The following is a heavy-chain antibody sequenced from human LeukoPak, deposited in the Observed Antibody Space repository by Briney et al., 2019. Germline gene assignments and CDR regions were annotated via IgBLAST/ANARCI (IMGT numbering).Heavy chain of an antibody. CDR2: TYYRSKWYN. D-gene: IGHD5-18*01. CDR1: GDSVSSNSAA. V-gene: IGHV6-1*01. CDR3: ARDVDTAMLY. Sequence: SQTLSLTCAISGDSVSSNSAAWNWIRQSPSRGLEWLGRTYYRSKWYNEYAVSVRGRITINPDTSKNQFSLQLNSVTSEDTAVYYCARDVDTAMLYWGQGTLVTVSS. J-gene: IGHJ4*02.